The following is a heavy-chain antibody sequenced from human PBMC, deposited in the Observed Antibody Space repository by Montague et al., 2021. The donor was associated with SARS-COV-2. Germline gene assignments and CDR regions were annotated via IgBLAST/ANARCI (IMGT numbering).Heavy chain of an antibody. CDR2: IYYSWST. CDR1: GGSISSYY. V-gene: IGHV4-59*13. J-gene: IGHJ4*02. D-gene: IGHD3-22*01. Sequence: SETLSLTCTVSGGSISSYYWSWIRQPPGKGLEWIGYIYYSWSTNYNPSLKSRVTISVDTSKNQFSLKLSSVTAADTAVYYCARDSHDYDSSGHFDYWGQGTLVTVSS. CDR3: ARDSHDYDSSGHFDY.